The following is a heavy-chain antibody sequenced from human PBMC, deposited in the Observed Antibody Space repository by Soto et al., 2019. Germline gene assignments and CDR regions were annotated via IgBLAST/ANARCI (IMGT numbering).Heavy chain of an antibody. CDR1: GGFVSSGSYY. V-gene: IGHV4-34*01. Sequence: QVQLQQWGAGLLEPSETLSLTCAVYGGFVSSGSYYWSWIRQPPGKGLEWIGEMSHSGGTHFNPSLKSRVTISVDTSKNQFSLNMTSVTAADTALYYCARVERGTATSVVDAFDIWGPGTMVTVSS. CDR3: ARVERGTATSVVDAFDI. CDR2: MSHSGGT. D-gene: IGHD2-21*02. J-gene: IGHJ3*02.